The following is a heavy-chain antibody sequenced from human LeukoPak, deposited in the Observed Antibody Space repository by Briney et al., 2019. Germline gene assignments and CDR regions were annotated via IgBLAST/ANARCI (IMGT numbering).Heavy chain of an antibody. V-gene: IGHV3-23*01. CDR1: GDSISSSSYY. CDR2: ISGSGGST. CDR3: ARSDYYGSGSHYYYYMDV. Sequence: ETLSLTCTVSGDSISSSSYYWGWIRQPPGKGLEWVSAISGSGGSTYYADSVKGRFTISRDNSKNTLYLQMNSLRAEDTAVYYCARSDYYGSGSHYYYYMDVWGKGTTVTVSS. D-gene: IGHD3-10*01. J-gene: IGHJ6*03.